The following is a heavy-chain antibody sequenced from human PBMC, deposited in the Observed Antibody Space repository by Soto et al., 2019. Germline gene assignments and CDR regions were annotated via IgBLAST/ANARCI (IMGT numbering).Heavy chain of an antibody. CDR1: GGYISGYY. V-gene: IGHV4-59*01. CDR3: ATSYGNAWYTY. Sequence: SHTLSLTCAVYGGYISGYYWSWIRQSPGKGLEWIGYIHYTGSTNYNPSLKSRLTLPVDRSKNQFTLQLTSVTVADTAVYYCATSYGNAWYTYWRKGTQVTVSS. CDR2: IHYTGST. J-gene: IGHJ4*02. D-gene: IGHD6-13*01.